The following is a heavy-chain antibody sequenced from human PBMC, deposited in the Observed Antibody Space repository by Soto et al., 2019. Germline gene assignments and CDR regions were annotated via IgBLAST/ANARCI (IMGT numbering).Heavy chain of an antibody. V-gene: IGHV3-23*01. CDR3: AKEPRGFLRLHYFDY. Sequence: EVQLLESGGGLVQPGGSLRLSCAASGFTFSSYAMSWVRQATGKGLEWVSAISGSGGSTYYADSVKGRFTISRDNSKNSLYLQMNSLRAEDTAVYYCAKEPRGFLRLHYFDYWGQGTLVTVSS. D-gene: IGHD5-12*01. J-gene: IGHJ4*02. CDR2: ISGSGGST. CDR1: GFTFSSYA.